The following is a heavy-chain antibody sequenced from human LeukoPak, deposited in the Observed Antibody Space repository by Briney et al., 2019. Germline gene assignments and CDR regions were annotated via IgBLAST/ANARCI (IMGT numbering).Heavy chain of an antibody. V-gene: IGHV3-33*01. CDR1: GFTFSSNG. D-gene: IGHD2-2*01. Sequence: GGSLRLSCAASGFTFSSNGMHWVRQAPGKGLEWVAVIWYDGSNKYYVDSVKGRFTISRDNSKNTLSLQMNSLRAEDTGVYYCARWGPSKTSDDWGQGTLVTVSS. CDR2: IWYDGSNK. J-gene: IGHJ4*02. CDR3: ARWGPSKTSDD.